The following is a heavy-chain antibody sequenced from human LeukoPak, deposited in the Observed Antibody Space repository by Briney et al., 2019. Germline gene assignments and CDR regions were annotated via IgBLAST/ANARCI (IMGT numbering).Heavy chain of an antibody. CDR1: GGSISSSSYY. CDR2: IYYSGST. Sequence: PSETLSLTCTVSGGSISSSSYYWGWIRQPPGKGLEWIGSIYYSGSTYYNPSLKSRVTISVDTSKNQFSLKLSSVTAADTAVYYCARVVVLRYYYGMDVWGQGTTVTVSS. V-gene: IGHV4-39*07. J-gene: IGHJ6*02. CDR3: ARVVVLRYYYGMDV. D-gene: IGHD2-15*01.